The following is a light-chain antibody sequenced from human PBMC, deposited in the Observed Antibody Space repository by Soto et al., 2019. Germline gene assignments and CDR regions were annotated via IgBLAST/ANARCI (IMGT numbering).Light chain of an antibody. V-gene: IGKV1-5*03. J-gene: IGKJ2*01. CDR2: KAS. Sequence: DNQMTQSPSTLSASVGDSVTITCRASQSIGSWLAWYKQTPGEAPKLLIYKASTLQSGVPSRFSGSGSGTEFSLTISSLQPDDFATYYCQQSNTYPSTFGQGTKLDIK. CDR3: QQSNTYPST. CDR1: QSIGSW.